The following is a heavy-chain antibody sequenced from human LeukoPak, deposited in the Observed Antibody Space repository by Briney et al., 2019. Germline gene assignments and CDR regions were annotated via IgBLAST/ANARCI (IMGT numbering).Heavy chain of an antibody. D-gene: IGHD3-22*01. Sequence: ASVKVSCKASGYTFTGYYMHWVRQAPGQGLEGMGWINPNSGGTNYAQKFQGRVTMTRDTSISTAYMELRTLRSDDTAVYYCARGFPPRRNYDTRGYYSYHFDYWGQGTLVTVSS. CDR3: ARGFPPRRNYDTRGYYSYHFDY. CDR1: GYTFTGYY. CDR2: INPNSGGT. J-gene: IGHJ4*02. V-gene: IGHV1-2*02.